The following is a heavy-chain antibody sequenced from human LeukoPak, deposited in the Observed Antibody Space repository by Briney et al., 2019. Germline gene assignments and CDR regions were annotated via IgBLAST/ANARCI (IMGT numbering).Heavy chain of an antibody. D-gene: IGHD1-26*01. CDR2: ISGSGGST. J-gene: IGHJ6*02. CDR3: AKYRTGPPYGLDV. Sequence: GGSLRLSCAASGFTFSTYAMNWVRQAPGEGLEWVSGISGSGGSTWYADSVKGRFTISRDNSKNTPYLQMNRLRAEDTATYYCAKYRTGPPYGLDVWGQETTVTVSS. V-gene: IGHV3-23*01. CDR1: GFTFSTYA.